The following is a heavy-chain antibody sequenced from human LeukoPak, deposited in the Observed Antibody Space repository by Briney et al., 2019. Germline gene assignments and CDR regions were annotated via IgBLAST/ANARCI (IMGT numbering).Heavy chain of an antibody. CDR2: TSAYNVNT. Sequence: ASVKGSCNASGYTFTSYGISWVRQAPGQGLEWRGWTSAYNVNTNYAQKRHGRVTMTTDTSTSPAYMELRSLRSEDTAVYYCARVRRIAAAGDEYFQHWGKGTLVTVSS. D-gene: IGHD6-13*01. CDR3: ARVRRIAAAGDEYFQH. V-gene: IGHV1-18*01. J-gene: IGHJ1*01. CDR1: GYTFTSYG.